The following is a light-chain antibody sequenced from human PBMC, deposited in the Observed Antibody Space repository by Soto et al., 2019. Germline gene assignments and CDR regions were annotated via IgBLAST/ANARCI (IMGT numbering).Light chain of an antibody. Sequence: EIVLTQSPGTLSLSPGERATLACRASQSLSSKYLAWYQQKPGQAPRPLIYDTSNRATGVPDRFSGSGSGTDFTLTISRLEPEDFAVYYCQQYGSSPRTFGQGTKVEIK. CDR1: QSLSSKY. V-gene: IGKV3-20*01. J-gene: IGKJ1*01. CDR2: DTS. CDR3: QQYGSSPRT.